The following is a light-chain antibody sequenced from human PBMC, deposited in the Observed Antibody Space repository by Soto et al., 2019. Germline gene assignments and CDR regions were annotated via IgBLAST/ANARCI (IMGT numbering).Light chain of an antibody. CDR2: DAS. J-gene: IGKJ5*01. CDR1: QSVSSY. CDR3: QQRSNWPTIT. V-gene: IGKV3-11*01. Sequence: EIVLTQSPDTLSLSPGARATLSCRASQSVSSYLAWYHQKPFQAPRLLIYDASNRATGIPARFSGSGSGTDFTLTISSLEPEDFAVYYCQQRSNWPTITFGQGTRLEIK.